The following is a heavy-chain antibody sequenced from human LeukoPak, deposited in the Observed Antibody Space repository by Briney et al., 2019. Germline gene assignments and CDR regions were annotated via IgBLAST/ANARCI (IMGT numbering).Heavy chain of an antibody. Sequence: GGSLRLSCTTSGFTFSSYAMSWVRQAPGKGLEWVSGISGSGSSTYYADSVKGRFTISRDNSKNTLYLQMNSLRADDTAVYYCAKAGYRSGGSCYSIDYWGQGTLVTVSS. CDR3: AKAGYRSGGSCYSIDY. CDR2: ISGSGSST. CDR1: GFTFSSYA. V-gene: IGHV3-23*01. D-gene: IGHD2-15*01. J-gene: IGHJ4*02.